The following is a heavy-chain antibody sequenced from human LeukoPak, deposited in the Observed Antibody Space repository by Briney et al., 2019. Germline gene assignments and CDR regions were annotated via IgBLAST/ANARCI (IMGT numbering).Heavy chain of an antibody. CDR1: GGSFSGYY. CDR2: INHSGST. Sequence: SETLSLTCAVYGGSFSGYYWSWIRQPPGKGLEWIGEINHSGSTNYNPSLKSRVTISVDTSKNQFSLKLSSVTAADTAVYYCARVGRGAVAGYSTPYYYYYMDVWGKGTTVTVSS. V-gene: IGHV4-34*01. CDR3: ARVGRGAVAGYSTPYYYYYMDV. D-gene: IGHD6-19*01. J-gene: IGHJ6*03.